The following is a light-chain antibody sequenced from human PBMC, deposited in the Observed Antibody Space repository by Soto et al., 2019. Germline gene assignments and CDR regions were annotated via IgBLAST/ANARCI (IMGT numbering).Light chain of an antibody. V-gene: IGKV1-39*01. J-gene: IGKJ1*01. CDR1: QSISSS. CDR3: QQSFNLPRT. CDR2: AAS. Sequence: DIEMIQSPSSLSASVGETITITCRASQSISSSLNWFQHSPGQPPKLLVFAASNLHAGVPPRFSGSGSGTSFSLNIRSLQPADFATYYCQQSFNLPRTFGPGTGVEFK.